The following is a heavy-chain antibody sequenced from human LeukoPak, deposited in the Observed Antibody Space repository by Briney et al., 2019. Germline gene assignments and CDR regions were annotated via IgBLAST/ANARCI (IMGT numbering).Heavy chain of an antibody. Sequence: ASVKVSCKASGYTFTRYAMNWVRQAPGKGLEGMGWINTNTGNPTYAQVFTGLFVFSLDTSVSTAYLQISSLKAEDTAVYYCARGPPVYAINFDYWGQGTLVTVSS. V-gene: IGHV7-4-1*02. CDR1: GYTFTRYA. CDR3: ARGPPVYAINFDY. J-gene: IGHJ4*02. D-gene: IGHD2-8*01. CDR2: INTNTGNP.